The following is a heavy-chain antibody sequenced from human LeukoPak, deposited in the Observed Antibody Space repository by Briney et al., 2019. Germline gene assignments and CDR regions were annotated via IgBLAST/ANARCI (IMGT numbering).Heavy chain of an antibody. CDR1: GYTFTGYY. J-gene: IGHJ4*02. D-gene: IGHD3-10*01. CDR2: INPNSGGT. V-gene: IGHV1-2*02. CDR3: ASRGGSGSYSGTDY. Sequence: ASVKVSCKASGYTFTGYYMDWVRQAPGQGLEWMGWINPNSGGTNYAQKFQGRVTMTRDTSISTAYMELSRLRSDDTAVYYCASRGGSGSYSGTDYWGQGTLVTVSS.